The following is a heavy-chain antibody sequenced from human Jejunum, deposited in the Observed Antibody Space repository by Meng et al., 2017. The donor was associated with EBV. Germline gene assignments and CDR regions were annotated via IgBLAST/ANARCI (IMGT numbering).Heavy chain of an antibody. D-gene: IGHD6-13*01. CDR2: VNPSPVDT. CDR1: VYNFTNYY. V-gene: IGHV1-46*01. J-gene: IGHJ4*02. Sequence: QVHLVQSGAEVKKPGASVKISCKTSVYNFTNYYMHWVRQAPGQGLEWVGMVNPSPVDTNYARKFQGRVTMTSDTSTSTVHMELNSLKSDDTAVYYCARGLDSSTPGTDWGQGTLVTVSS. CDR3: ARGLDSSTPGTD.